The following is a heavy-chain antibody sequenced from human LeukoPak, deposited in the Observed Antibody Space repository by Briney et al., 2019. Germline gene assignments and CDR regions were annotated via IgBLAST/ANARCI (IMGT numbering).Heavy chain of an antibody. CDR2: IYYSGSA. J-gene: IGHJ4*02. V-gene: IGHV4-59*08. D-gene: IGHD3-10*01. CDR1: GGPISRYY. Sequence: SETLSLTCTVSGGPISRYYWSWIRQPPGKGLEWIGYIYYSGSAKYNPSLKSRVTISVDTSKNQFSLKLSSVTAADTAAYYCAKQYGSGSYYHDYWGQGTLVTVSS. CDR3: AKQYGSGSYYHDY.